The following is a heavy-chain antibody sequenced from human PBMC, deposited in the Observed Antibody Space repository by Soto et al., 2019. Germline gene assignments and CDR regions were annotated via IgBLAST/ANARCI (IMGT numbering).Heavy chain of an antibody. V-gene: IGHV1-18*01. CDR1: GYSFTSYG. Sequence: QVQLVQSGAEVKKPGASVTVSCKASGYSFTSYGISWVRQAPGQGLEWMGWIRAYNGNRKYAQKFQGRVTMTTDTSTSTAYMELRSLRSDDTAVYYCARDLGGFPDYWGQGTLVTVSS. CDR3: ARDLGGFPDY. D-gene: IGHD5-12*01. CDR2: IRAYNGNR. J-gene: IGHJ4*02.